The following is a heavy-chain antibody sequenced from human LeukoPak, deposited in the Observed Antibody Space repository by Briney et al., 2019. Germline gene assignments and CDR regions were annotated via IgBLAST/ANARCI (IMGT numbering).Heavy chain of an antibody. J-gene: IGHJ4*02. CDR1: GGSFSGYY. V-gene: IGHV4-34*01. Sequence: SETLSLTCAVYGGSFSGYYWSWVRQPPGKGLEWIGEINHSGSTNYNPSLKSRVTISVDTPKNQFSLKLSSVTAADTAVYYCARGQSITMIVVVIRQYYFDYWGQGTLVTVSS. CDR3: ARGQSITMIVVVIRQYYFDY. D-gene: IGHD3-22*01. CDR2: INHSGST.